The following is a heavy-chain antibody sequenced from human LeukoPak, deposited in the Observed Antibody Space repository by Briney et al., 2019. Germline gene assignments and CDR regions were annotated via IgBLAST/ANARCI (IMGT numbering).Heavy chain of an antibody. Sequence: ASVKVSCKVSGYTLTELSMHWVRQAPGKGLEWMGGFDPEDGETIYAQKFQGRVTMTEDTSTDTAYMELSSLRSEDTAVYYCATDGITMVRGVSPDAFDIWGQGTMVTVSS. CDR3: ATDGITMVRGVSPDAFDI. CDR1: GYTLTELS. CDR2: FDPEDGET. J-gene: IGHJ3*02. V-gene: IGHV1-24*01. D-gene: IGHD3-10*01.